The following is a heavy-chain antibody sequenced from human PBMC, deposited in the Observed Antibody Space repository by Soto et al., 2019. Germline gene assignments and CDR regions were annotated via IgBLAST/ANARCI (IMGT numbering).Heavy chain of an antibody. CDR1: GYTFTSYG. CDR3: ARPLKTHCSSTSCTNWFDP. V-gene: IGHV1-18*01. CDR2: ISAYNGNT. Sequence: ASVKVSCKASGYTFTSYGISWVRQAPGRGLEWMGWISAYNGNTNYAQKLQGRVTMTTDTSTSTAYMELRSLRSDDTAVYYCARPLKTHCSSTSCTNWFDPWGQGTLVTSPQ. J-gene: IGHJ5*02. D-gene: IGHD2-2*01.